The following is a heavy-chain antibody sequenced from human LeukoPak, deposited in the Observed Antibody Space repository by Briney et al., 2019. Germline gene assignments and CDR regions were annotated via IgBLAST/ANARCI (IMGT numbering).Heavy chain of an antibody. CDR2: ISAYNGNT. V-gene: IGHV1-18*01. CDR1: GYTFTSYG. Sequence: ASVKVSCMASGYTFTSYGISWVRQAPGEGLEWMGWISAYNGNTNYAQKVQGRVTMTTDTSTSTAHMELRSLRFDDTAVNYCARLVGPYWLDPWGQGTLVTVSS. CDR3: ARLVGPYWLDP. D-gene: IGHD2-15*01. J-gene: IGHJ5*02.